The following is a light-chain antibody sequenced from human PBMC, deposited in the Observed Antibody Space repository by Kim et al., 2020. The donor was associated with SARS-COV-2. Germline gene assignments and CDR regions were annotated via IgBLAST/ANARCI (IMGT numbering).Light chain of an antibody. Sequence: SLGERVTLSCRASQTISSSYVAWYQQKPGRAPRLLIYGASSLATGIPDRFSGSGSGTDFTLTISRLEPEDFAVYYCQQYRSSPRTFGQGTKVEIK. CDR3: QQYRSSPRT. CDR2: GAS. CDR1: QTISSSY. V-gene: IGKV3-20*01. J-gene: IGKJ1*01.